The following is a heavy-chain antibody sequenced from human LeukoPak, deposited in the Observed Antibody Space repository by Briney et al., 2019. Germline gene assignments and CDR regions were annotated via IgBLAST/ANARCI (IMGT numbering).Heavy chain of an antibody. CDR3: ARGGRYYYGSGSYGNWFDP. D-gene: IGHD3-10*01. CDR2: IYYSGST. Sequence: SETLSLTCTVSGGSISSYYWSWIRQPPGKGLEWIGYIYYSGSTNYNPSLKSRVTISLDTSKNQFSLKLSSVTAADTAVYYCARGGRYYYGSGSYGNWFDPWGQGTLVTVSS. CDR1: GGSISSYY. V-gene: IGHV4-59*01. J-gene: IGHJ5*02.